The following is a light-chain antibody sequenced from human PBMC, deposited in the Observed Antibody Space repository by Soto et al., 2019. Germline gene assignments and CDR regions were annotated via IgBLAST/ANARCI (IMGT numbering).Light chain of an antibody. V-gene: IGKV3-20*01. Sequence: EIVLTQSPGTLSLSPGERATLSCRASHSVSSSYLAWYLQKPGQAPRLLIYGASIRATGIPDRFSGSGSGTDFTLTISRLEPEDFAVYYCQQYGSSPPYTFGQGTTLEIK. CDR3: QQYGSSPPYT. CDR1: HSVSSSY. J-gene: IGKJ2*01. CDR2: GAS.